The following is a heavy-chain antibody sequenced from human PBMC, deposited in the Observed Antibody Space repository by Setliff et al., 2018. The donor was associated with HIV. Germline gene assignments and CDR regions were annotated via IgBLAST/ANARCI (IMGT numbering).Heavy chain of an antibody. J-gene: IGHJ4*02. CDR3: AREECTSWPRVHY. D-gene: IGHD6-13*01. CDR2: MHTSGST. V-gene: IGHV4-61*02. Sequence: SETLSLTCTVSGGSISFGCYYWSWIRQPAGKGLEWIGRMHTSGSTSYSPSLKSRVTISIDTPKNQFSLELTSLIAADTAVYYCAREECTSWPRVHYWGQGALVTVSS. CDR1: GGSISFGCYY.